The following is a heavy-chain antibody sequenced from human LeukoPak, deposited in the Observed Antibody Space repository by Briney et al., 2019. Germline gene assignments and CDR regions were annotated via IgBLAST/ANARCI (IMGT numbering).Heavy chain of an antibody. V-gene: IGHV3-7*01. D-gene: IGHD2-15*01. CDR3: ARQGFKGDY. CDR2: IKQDGSET. CDR1: AFIFTDYW. J-gene: IGHJ4*02. Sequence: GGSLRLSCAASAFIFTDYWMSWVRQAPGKGLEWVANIKQDGSETNYADSAKGRFTISRDNAKNSLYLQMNSLRAEHTAVYYCARQGFKGDYWGQGTLVTVSS.